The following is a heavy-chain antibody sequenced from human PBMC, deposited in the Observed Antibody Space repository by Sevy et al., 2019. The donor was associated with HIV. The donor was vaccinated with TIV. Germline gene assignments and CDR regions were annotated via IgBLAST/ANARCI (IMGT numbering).Heavy chain of an antibody. Sequence: GGSLRLSCAASGFTFSSYSTNWVRQAPGKGLEWVSYISSSSSTIYYADSVKGRFTISRDNAKNSLYLQMNSLRDEDTAVYYCATDPSLIVGDYYFDYWGQGTLVTVSS. J-gene: IGHJ4*02. CDR1: GFTFSSYS. CDR2: ISSSSSTI. CDR3: ATDPSLIVGDYYFDY. D-gene: IGHD1-26*01. V-gene: IGHV3-48*02.